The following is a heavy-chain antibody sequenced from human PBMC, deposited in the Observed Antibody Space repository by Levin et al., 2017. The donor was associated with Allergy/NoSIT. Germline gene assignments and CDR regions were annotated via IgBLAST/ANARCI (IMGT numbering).Heavy chain of an antibody. D-gene: IGHD6-13*01. Sequence: LSLTCAASGFTFDDSAMHWVRQVPGKGLEWVSDISWNSGTRTYADSVKGRFTISRDNAKSSLFLQMNSLRPEDTALYYCAKDASASAAGNNYFDYWGQGTLVTVSS. V-gene: IGHV3-9*01. J-gene: IGHJ4*02. CDR3: AKDASASAAGNNYFDY. CDR2: ISWNSGTR. CDR1: GFTFDDSA.